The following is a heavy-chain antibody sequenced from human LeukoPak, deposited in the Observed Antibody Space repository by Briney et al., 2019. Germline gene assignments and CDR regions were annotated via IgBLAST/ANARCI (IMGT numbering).Heavy chain of an antibody. J-gene: IGHJ6*04. CDR3: ARWYYNSGDV. V-gene: IGHV3-11*04. CDR2: ISSRGDTI. CDR1: EVAFSDYY. D-gene: IGHD3-10*01. Sequence: GGSLRLSCAASEVAFSDYYMTWIRQAPGKGLEWVSYISSRGDTIDYADSVKGRFAISRDNARNSLYLQMNSLRVEDTAVYFCARWYYNSGDVWGKGTKVTVSS.